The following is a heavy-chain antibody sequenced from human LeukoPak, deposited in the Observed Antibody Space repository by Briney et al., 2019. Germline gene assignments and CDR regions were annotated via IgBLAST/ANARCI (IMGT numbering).Heavy chain of an antibody. Sequence: RPGTLSLTCTVPGGSTSSYSWSWIRQPAETRLGRIGRIYTSGSTNSNPSLKSRVTISVHKSKNQFSLKLSSVTAADTAVYYCARGNWFDPWGQGTLVTVSS. CDR3: ARGNWFDP. J-gene: IGHJ5*02. CDR1: GGSTSSYS. V-gene: IGHV4-4*07. CDR2: IYTSGST.